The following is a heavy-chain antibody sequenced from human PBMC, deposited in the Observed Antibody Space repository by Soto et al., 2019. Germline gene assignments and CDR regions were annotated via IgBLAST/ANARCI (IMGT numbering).Heavy chain of an antibody. Sequence: GGSLRLSCAASGFTFSSYSMNWVRQAPGKGLEWVSYISNSSSTIYYADSVKGRFTISRDNAKNSLYLQMNSLRAEDTAVYYGARDGPSTEYWGQGTLVTVSS. V-gene: IGHV3-48*01. CDR1: GFTFSSYS. J-gene: IGHJ4*02. CDR2: ISNSSSTI. CDR3: ARDGPSTEY. D-gene: IGHD4-17*01.